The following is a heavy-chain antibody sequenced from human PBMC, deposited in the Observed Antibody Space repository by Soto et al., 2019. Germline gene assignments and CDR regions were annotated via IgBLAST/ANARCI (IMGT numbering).Heavy chain of an antibody. D-gene: IGHD3-22*01. CDR1: GYTFTSYA. V-gene: IGHV1-3*01. CDR3: ARSVADYNDSSGGAFDI. Sequence: ASVKVSCKASGYTFTSYAMHWVRQAPGQRLEWMGGINAGNGNTKYAQKFQGRVTITRDTSASTAYMELSSLRSEDTAVYYCARSVADYNDSSGGAFDIWGQGTMVTVSS. J-gene: IGHJ3*02. CDR2: INAGNGNT.